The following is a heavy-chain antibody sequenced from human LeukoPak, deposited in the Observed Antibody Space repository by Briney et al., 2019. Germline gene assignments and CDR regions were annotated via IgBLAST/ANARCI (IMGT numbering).Heavy chain of an antibody. V-gene: IGHV4-59*01. CDR1: GGSISSYY. CDR2: IYYSGST. Sequence: ETLSLTCTVSGGSISSYYWSWIREPPGKGLEWIGYIYYSGSTNYNPSLKSRVTISVDTSKNQFSLKLSSVTAADTAVYYCAREATMVRGVRYFDYWGQGTLVTVSS. D-gene: IGHD3-10*01. CDR3: AREATMVRGVRYFDY. J-gene: IGHJ4*02.